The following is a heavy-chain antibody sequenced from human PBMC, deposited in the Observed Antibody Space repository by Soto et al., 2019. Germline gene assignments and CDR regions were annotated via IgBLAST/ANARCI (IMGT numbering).Heavy chain of an antibody. V-gene: IGHV3-53*01. D-gene: IGHD5-12*01. Sequence: GGSLRLSCAASGFTVSSNYMSWVRQPPGKGLEWVSVIYSGGSTYYADSVKGRFTISRDNSKNTLYLQMNTLRAEDTAVYYCAKGVKNVGLRSYYYGMDVWGQGTTVTVS. CDR1: GFTVSSNY. CDR2: IYSGGST. J-gene: IGHJ6*02. CDR3: AKGVKNVGLRSYYYGMDV.